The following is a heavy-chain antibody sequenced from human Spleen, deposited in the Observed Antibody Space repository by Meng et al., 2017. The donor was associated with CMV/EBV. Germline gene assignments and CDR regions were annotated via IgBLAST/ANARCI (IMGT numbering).Heavy chain of an antibody. CDR1: GYTFVGYY. CDR3: ARVRGIRYSGSYYLDY. V-gene: IGHV1-2*02. J-gene: IGHJ4*02. D-gene: IGHD1-26*01. CDR2: INPNSGGT. Sequence: ASVKVSCKASGYTFVGYYIHWVRQAPGQGLEWMGWINPNSGGTNYAQKFQGRVTMTRDTSISTAYMELSRLRSDDTAVYYCARVRGIRYSGSYYLDYWGQGTLVTVSS.